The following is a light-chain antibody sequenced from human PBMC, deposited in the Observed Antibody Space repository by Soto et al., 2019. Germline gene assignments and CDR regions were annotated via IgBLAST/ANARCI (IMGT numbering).Light chain of an antibody. CDR1: SSDVGAYNY. V-gene: IGLV2-14*01. Sequence: QSALTQPPSVSGSPGQSVTISCTGTSSDVGAYNYVSWYQQHPGKAPKLMIYEVSKRPSGVSNRFSGSKSGNTASLTISGLEAEDAGDYCCTSDTGGSPCVFGGGTKLTVL. J-gene: IGLJ3*02. CDR3: TSDTGGSPCV. CDR2: EVS.